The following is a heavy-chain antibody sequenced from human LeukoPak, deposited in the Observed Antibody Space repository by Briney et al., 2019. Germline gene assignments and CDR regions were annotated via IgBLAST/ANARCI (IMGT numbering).Heavy chain of an antibody. CDR3: ARGKRYGSGSYYTWFDP. D-gene: IGHD3-10*01. CDR2: MNPQSGDT. J-gene: IGHJ5*02. V-gene: IGHV1-8*01. CDR1: GYTFTSYD. Sequence: ASVKVSCKASGYTFTSYDINWVRQATGQGLEWMGWMNPQSGDTDYAQKFQGRVTMTRSPSITTAYMELTSLTYEDTAVYYCARGKRYGSGSYYTWFDPWGQGTLVTVSS.